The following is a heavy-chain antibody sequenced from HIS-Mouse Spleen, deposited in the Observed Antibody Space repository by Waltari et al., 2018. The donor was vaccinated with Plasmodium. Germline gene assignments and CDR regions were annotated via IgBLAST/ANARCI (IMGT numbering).Heavy chain of an antibody. J-gene: IGHJ1*01. CDR2: INPNSGGT. CDR1: GYTFPGYF. CDR3: ARVLGYKAAAGTFVEYFQH. V-gene: IGHV1-2*02. D-gene: IGHD6-13*01. Sequence: QVQLVQSGAEVKKPGASVKVSCKASGYTFPGYFMHWVRQAPGQGLEWMGWINPNSGGTNYAQKFQGRVTMTRDTSISTAYMELNRLRSDDTAVYYCARVLGYKAAAGTFVEYFQHWGQGTLVTVSP.